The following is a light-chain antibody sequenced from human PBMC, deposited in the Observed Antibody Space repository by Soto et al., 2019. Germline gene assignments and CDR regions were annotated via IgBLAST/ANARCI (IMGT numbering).Light chain of an antibody. CDR2: AAS. V-gene: IGKV1-39*01. J-gene: IGKJ1*01. CDR1: ESISRY. CDR3: QQSYSPLQT. Sequence: DIQMTQSPPSLSASVGDRVTITCRASESISRYLNWYHQKPGKAPKLLIYAASTLQSGVPSRFSGSGSGTDFTLTLSSLQPEDFATSPCQQSYSPLQTFGQGTKVEIK.